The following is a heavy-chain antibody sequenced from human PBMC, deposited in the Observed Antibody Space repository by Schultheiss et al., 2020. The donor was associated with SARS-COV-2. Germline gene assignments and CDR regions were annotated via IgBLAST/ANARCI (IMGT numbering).Heavy chain of an antibody. CDR2: ISGSGGST. D-gene: IGHD3-10*01. V-gene: IGHV3-23*01. J-gene: IGHJ4*02. CDR1: GFTFSSYA. Sequence: GESLKISCAASGFTFSSYAMSWVRQAPGKGLEWVSAISGSGGSTYYADSLKGRVTISRDNSKNTLYLQMNSLGPEDTAVYYCAKGGQTWRSGTYCLDYWGQGTLVTVSS. CDR3: AKGGQTWRSGTYCLDY.